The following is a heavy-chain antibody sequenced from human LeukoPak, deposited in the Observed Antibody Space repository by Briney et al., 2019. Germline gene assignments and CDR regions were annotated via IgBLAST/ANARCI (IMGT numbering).Heavy chain of an antibody. CDR3: ATDSGYDADYFDY. Sequence: GGSLRLSCAASGFTFDDYAMHWVRQAPGKGLEWVSGISWNSGSIGYADSVKGRFTISRDNAKNSLYLQMNSLRAEDTAVYYCATDSGYDADYFDYWGQGTLVTVSS. D-gene: IGHD5-12*01. V-gene: IGHV3-9*01. CDR1: GFTFDDYA. J-gene: IGHJ4*02. CDR2: ISWNSGSI.